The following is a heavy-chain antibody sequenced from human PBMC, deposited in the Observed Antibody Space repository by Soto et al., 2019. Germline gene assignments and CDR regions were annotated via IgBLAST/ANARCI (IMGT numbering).Heavy chain of an antibody. CDR2: ITWNSDSK. Sequence: VSCAASGFLFSDYGMHWVRQAPGKGLEWVSGITWNSDSKDYGGSVRGRFTIFRDNAKNSLYLQMSRLTVEDTGIYYCAKDIRGVPAVGIDARGQGTLVSVS. V-gene: IGHV3-9*01. D-gene: IGHD3-10*01. J-gene: IGHJ5*02. CDR3: AKDIRGVPAVGIDA. CDR1: GFLFSDYG.